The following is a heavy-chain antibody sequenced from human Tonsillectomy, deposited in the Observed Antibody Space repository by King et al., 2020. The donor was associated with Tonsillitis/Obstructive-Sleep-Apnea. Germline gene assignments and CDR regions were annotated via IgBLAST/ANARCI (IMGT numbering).Heavy chain of an antibody. V-gene: IGHV3-48*03. CDR2: ISSRANTI. CDR1: GFTFSSYE. CDR3: AIYGFYSYYYGMDV. D-gene: IGHD2-2*03. J-gene: IGHJ6*02. Sequence: VQLVESGGGLVQPGGSLRLSCAASGFTFSSYEMTWVRQAPGKGLEGVSYISSRANTIYYADSVKCRFTISRDNAKNSLYLQMNSRIAEDTAVYYCAIYGFYSYYYGMDVWGQGTTVTVPS.